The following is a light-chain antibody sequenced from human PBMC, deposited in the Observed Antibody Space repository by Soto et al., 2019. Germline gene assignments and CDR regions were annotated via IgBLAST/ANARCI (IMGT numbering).Light chain of an antibody. CDR1: QSVSSN. CDR3: QQYNTGPPWT. CDR2: GAS. Sequence: VMTQSPATLSVSPGERATLSCRASQSVSSNVAWYQLKPGQAPRLVIYGASTRATDIPATFSGSGSGTEFTLTISSLQSEDFAVYYCQQYNTGPPWTFGQGTRVEVK. J-gene: IGKJ1*01. V-gene: IGKV3-15*01.